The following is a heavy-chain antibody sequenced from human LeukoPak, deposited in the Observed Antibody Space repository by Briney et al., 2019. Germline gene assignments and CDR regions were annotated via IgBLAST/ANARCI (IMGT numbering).Heavy chain of an antibody. V-gene: IGHV3-23*01. Sequence: GGSQRLSCAASGFSFSSYAMSWVRQAPGKGLEWVSFISGSGATTYYVDSVKGRFTISRDNSQNTVYLQMNTLTDEDTAVYYCGKNLRLVISVAGTPRDAFDIWGQGTVVTVSS. CDR2: ISGSGATT. D-gene: IGHD6-19*01. J-gene: IGHJ3*02. CDR3: GKNLRLVISVAGTPRDAFDI. CDR1: GFSFSSYA.